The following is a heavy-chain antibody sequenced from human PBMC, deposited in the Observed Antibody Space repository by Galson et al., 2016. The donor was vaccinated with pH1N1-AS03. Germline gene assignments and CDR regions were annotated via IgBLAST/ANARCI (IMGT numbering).Heavy chain of an antibody. V-gene: IGHV4-34*01. Sequence: ETLSLTCGVYGGSFGGYYWSWIRQPSGKGLEWIGEINHSGSTNYNPSLKSRVTISRDTSKKQFSLNLSSVTAADTAVYYCASHGDYFAGRDYWGQGTLVTVSS. CDR1: GGSFGGYY. J-gene: IGHJ4*02. CDR2: INHSGST. CDR3: ASHGDYFAGRDY. D-gene: IGHD4-17*01.